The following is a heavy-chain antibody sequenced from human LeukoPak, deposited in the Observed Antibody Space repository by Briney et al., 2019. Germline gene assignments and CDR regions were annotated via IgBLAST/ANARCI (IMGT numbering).Heavy chain of an antibody. D-gene: IGHD3-9*01. J-gene: IGHJ4*02. V-gene: IGHV1-69*10. CDR3: ARDIGGFGDILTDY. CDR2: IIPILGIA. CDR1: GCTFSSYA. Sequence: SVKVSCKASGCTFSSYAISWVRQAPGQGLEWMGWIIPILGIANYAQKFQGRVTITADKSTSTAYMELSRLRSEDTAVYYCARDIGGFGDILTDYWGQGTLVTVSS.